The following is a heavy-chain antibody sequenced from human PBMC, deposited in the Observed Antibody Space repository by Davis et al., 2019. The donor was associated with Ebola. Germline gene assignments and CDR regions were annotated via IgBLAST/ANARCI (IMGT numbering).Heavy chain of an antibody. CDR3: ARDGENYSDLDY. V-gene: IGHV3-74*01. Sequence: HTGGSLRLSCVASGFDFPKSWMSWVRQRPGEGLVWVSHINRDGTTTNYADSVEGRFTISRDNAKDTLFLQMNSLRAEDTAVYYCARDGENYSDLDYWGQGTLVTVSS. CDR2: INRDGTTT. D-gene: IGHD3-10*01. CDR1: GFDFPKSW. J-gene: IGHJ4*02.